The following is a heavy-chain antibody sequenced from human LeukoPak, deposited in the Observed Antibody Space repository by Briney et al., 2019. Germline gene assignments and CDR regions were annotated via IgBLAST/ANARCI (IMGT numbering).Heavy chain of an antibody. Sequence: GGSLRLSCAASGFTFSNAWMSWVRQAPGKGLEWVGRIKSKTDGGTTDYAAPVKGRFTISRDDSENTLYLQMNSLKTEDTAVYYCTTEYYDYVWGSYLTFDDWGQGTLVTVSS. D-gene: IGHD3-16*02. J-gene: IGHJ4*02. CDR1: GFTFSNAW. CDR3: TTEYYDYVWGSYLTFDD. CDR2: IKSKTDGGTT. V-gene: IGHV3-15*01.